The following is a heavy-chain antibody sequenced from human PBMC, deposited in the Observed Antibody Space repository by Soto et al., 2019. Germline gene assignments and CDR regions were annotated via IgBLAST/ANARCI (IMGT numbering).Heavy chain of an antibody. Sequence: EVQLLESGGGLVQPGGSLRLSCAASGFTFSNYGMNWIRLAPGEGLEWVSTVSPAGSTFYADSVRGRFTISRDNSKSTVDLQMNGLRVDDTAIYYCVRSWAYWGRGTVFTVSS. J-gene: IGHJ4*02. CDR3: VRSWAY. CDR2: VSPAGST. CDR1: GFTFSNYG. V-gene: IGHV3-23*01. D-gene: IGHD6-13*01.